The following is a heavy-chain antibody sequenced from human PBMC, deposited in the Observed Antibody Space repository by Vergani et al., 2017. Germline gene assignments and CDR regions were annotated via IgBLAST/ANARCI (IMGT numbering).Heavy chain of an antibody. CDR1: GYSFTSYW. J-gene: IGHJ3*02. Sequence: EVQLVQSGAEVKKPGESLRISCKGSGYSFTSYWISWVRQMPGKGLEWMGRIDPSDSYTNYSPSFQGHVTISADKSISTAYLQWSSLKASDTAMYYCARRLHYDFWSGYYSYAFDIWGQGTMVTVSS. CDR3: ARRLHYDFWSGYYSYAFDI. V-gene: IGHV5-10-1*01. D-gene: IGHD3-3*01. CDR2: IDPSDSYT.